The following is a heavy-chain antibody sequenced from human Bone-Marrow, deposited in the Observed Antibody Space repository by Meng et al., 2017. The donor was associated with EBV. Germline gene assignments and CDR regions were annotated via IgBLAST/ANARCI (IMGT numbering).Heavy chain of an antibody. CDR2: IYHSGST. V-gene: IGHV4-4*02. CDR1: GYSHSMMNW. D-gene: IGHD6-6*01. Sequence: ESRPSPVMPGGTLSLNCTVFGYSHSMMNWWRWFRQSPGKGLEWIGEIYHSGSTNYNPSLKSRVTISVDEPKNQFSLKLTSVTAADTAVYYCVREGGFYSSSPDYWGPGTLVTVSS. CDR3: VREGGFYSSSPDY. J-gene: IGHJ4*02.